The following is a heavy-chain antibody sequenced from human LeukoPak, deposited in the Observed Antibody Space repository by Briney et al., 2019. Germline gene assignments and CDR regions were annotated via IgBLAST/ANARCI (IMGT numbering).Heavy chain of an antibody. V-gene: IGHV1-69*13. CDR1: GGTFSSYA. J-gene: IGHJ2*01. Sequence: APVKVSCKASGGTFSSYAISWVRQAPGQGLEWMGGIIPIFGTANYAQKFQGRVTITADESTSTAYMELSSLSAEDTAVYYCATSCYDSSGYLDWYFDLWGRGTLVTVSS. CDR3: ATSCYDSSGYLDWYFDL. D-gene: IGHD3-22*01. CDR2: IIPIFGTA.